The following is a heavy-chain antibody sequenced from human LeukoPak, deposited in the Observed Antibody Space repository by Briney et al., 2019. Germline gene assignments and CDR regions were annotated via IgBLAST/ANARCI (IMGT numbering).Heavy chain of an antibody. V-gene: IGHV3-53*01. J-gene: IGHJ4*02. CDR3: ARNVLLWFGELYDFDY. D-gene: IGHD3-10*01. CDR1: GFTVSSNC. CDR2: IYSGGST. Sequence: PGGSLRLSCAASGFTVSSNCMSWVRQAPGKGLEWVSVIYSGGSTYYADSVKGRFTISRDNSKNTLYLQMNSLRAEDTAVYYCARNVLLWFGELYDFDYWGQGTLVTVSS.